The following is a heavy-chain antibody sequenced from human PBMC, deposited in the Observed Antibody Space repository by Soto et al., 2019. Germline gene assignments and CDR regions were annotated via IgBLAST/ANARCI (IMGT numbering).Heavy chain of an antibody. D-gene: IGHD3-22*01. J-gene: IGHJ6*02. CDR1: GGTFSSYA. CDR2: IIPIFGTA. V-gene: IGHV1-69*13. Sequence: ASVKVSCKASGGTFSSYAISWVRQAPGQGLEWMGGIIPIFGTANYAQKFQGRVTITADEFTSTAYMELSSLRSEDTAVYYCARAVYYDSSGKNYRGGYGMDVWGQGTTVTVSS. CDR3: ARAVYYDSSGKNYRGGYGMDV.